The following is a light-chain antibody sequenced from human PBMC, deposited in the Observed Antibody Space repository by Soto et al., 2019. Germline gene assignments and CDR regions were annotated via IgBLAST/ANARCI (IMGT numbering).Light chain of an antibody. V-gene: IGKV1-5*03. CDR3: QQYNSYSRT. J-gene: IGKJ1*01. CDR2: KAS. Sequence: DIQMTQSPSTLSASVGDRITITCRASQSISVWLAWYQQKAGKAPNLLIYKASRLASGVPSRFSGSGSETGFTLAISGLQPGDSATYYCQQYNSYSRTCGQGTKVDIK. CDR1: QSISVW.